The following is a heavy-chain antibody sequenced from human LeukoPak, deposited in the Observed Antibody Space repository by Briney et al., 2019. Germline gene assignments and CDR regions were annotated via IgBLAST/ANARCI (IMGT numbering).Heavy chain of an antibody. J-gene: IGHJ4*02. Sequence: GGSLRLSCAASGFTFSTYVIHWVRQAPGKGLEWVALIWHDGSDKYYGDSVKDRFTISRDNSKNTLYLQMNSLRAEDTAVYYCARESYCSNGVCYRTYYFDYWGQGTLVTVSS. CDR3: ARESYCSNGVCYRTYYFDY. CDR1: GFTFSTYV. CDR2: IWHDGSDK. D-gene: IGHD2-8*01. V-gene: IGHV3-33*01.